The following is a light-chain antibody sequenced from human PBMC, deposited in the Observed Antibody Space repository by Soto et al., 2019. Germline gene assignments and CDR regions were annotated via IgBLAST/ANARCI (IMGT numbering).Light chain of an antibody. J-gene: IGKJ1*01. Sequence: DIKMYQSPSTLSASVGDRVTITCRASQSISTRLAWYQQKPGKAPKLLIYDASSLESGVPSRFSGSASGTEFTLTISSLQPDDFATYYCQQYNSYSTFGQGTKVDI. V-gene: IGKV1-5*01. CDR1: QSISTR. CDR2: DAS. CDR3: QQYNSYST.